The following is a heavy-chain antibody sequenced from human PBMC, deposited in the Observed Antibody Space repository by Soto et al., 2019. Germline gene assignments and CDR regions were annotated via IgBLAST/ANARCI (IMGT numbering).Heavy chain of an antibody. D-gene: IGHD3-10*01. CDR3: AKDYFGSGSQRDAFDI. J-gene: IGHJ3*02. Sequence: EVQLLESGGGLVQPGGSLRLSCTASGFTFSSYAMGRVRQAPGKGLEWVSSISGSASRTYYADAVKGRFTISRDNSKNTLYLQMNSLRAEDTAVYYCAKDYFGSGSQRDAFDIWGQGTMVTVSS. CDR2: ISGSASRT. V-gene: IGHV3-23*01. CDR1: GFTFSSYA.